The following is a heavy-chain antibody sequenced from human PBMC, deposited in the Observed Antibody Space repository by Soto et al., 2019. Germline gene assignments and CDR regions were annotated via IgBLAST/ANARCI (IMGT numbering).Heavy chain of an antibody. CDR3: ASRGSSSWGWFDP. Sequence: PSETLSLTCAVYGGSFSGYYLSWIRQPPGKGLEWIGEINHSGSTNYNPSLKSRVTISVDTSKNQFSLKLSSVTAADTAVYYCASRGSSSWGWFDPWGQGTLVTVSS. CDR1: GGSFSGYY. V-gene: IGHV4-34*01. CDR2: INHSGST. D-gene: IGHD6-13*01. J-gene: IGHJ5*02.